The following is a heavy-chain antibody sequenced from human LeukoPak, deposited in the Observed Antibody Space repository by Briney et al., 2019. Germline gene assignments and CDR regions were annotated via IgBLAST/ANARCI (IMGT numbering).Heavy chain of an antibody. CDR1: GFSFTTYW. J-gene: IGHJ4*02. CDR2: IKQDGSEK. V-gene: IGHV3-7*01. Sequence: PGGSLRLSCAASGFSFTTYWMSWVRQAPGKGLEWVANIKQDGSEKYYVDSVKGRFTISRDNAKNSLYLQMNSLRAEDTAVYYCARGYGDPFDYWGQGTLVTVSS. D-gene: IGHD3-10*01. CDR3: ARGYGDPFDY.